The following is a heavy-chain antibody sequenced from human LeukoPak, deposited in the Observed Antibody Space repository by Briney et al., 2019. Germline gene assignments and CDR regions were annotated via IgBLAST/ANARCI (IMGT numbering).Heavy chain of an antibody. J-gene: IGHJ4*02. V-gene: IGHV3-7*01. CDR3: ARDQIEVVGSIWYRGAGDY. CDR2: IKEDGSET. Sequence: GGSLRLSCAASGFTFNNYSMNWVRQAPGKGLEWVANIKEDGSETYYVDSVKGRFTISRDNAKNSLYLQMNSLRAEDTAVYYCARDQIEVVGSIWYRGAGDYWGQGTLVIVSS. CDR1: GFTFNNYS. D-gene: IGHD6-13*01.